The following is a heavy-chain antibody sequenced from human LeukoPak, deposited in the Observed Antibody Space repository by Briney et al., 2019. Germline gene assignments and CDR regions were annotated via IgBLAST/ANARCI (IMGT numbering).Heavy chain of an antibody. Sequence: GGSLRLSCAASGFTFSSYSMNWVRQAPGKGLEWVSSITHSSSHMYYAESVKGRFTISRDNAKNSLYLQMNSLRAEDTAVYYCARAAVAGPGDVWGQGTTVTVSS. CDR2: ITHSSSHM. D-gene: IGHD6-19*01. CDR1: GFTFSSYS. CDR3: ARAAVAGPGDV. V-gene: IGHV3-21*01. J-gene: IGHJ6*02.